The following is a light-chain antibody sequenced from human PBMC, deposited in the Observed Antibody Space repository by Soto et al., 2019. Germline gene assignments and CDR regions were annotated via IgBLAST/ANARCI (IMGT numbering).Light chain of an antibody. CDR2: GAS. V-gene: IGKV3-15*01. Sequence: EIVMTQSPATLSVSPGEGATLSCRASQSVSSNLAWYQQKPGQAPRLLIYGASTRATGIPARFSGSGSGTEFTLSISGLQSEDFAVFYCQQYTNWPYTFGQGTKLDSK. CDR3: QQYTNWPYT. CDR1: QSVSSN. J-gene: IGKJ2*01.